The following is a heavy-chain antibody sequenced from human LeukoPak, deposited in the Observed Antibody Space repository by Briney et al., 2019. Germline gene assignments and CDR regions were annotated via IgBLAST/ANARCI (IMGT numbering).Heavy chain of an antibody. CDR2: ISSSGSTI. Sequence: GGSLRLSCAASGFTFSSYEMNWVRQAPGKGLEWVSYISSSGSTIYYADSVKGRFTISRDNAKNSLYLQMNSLRAEDTALYYCAKVYDYGDYVAAFDIWGQGTMVTVSS. D-gene: IGHD4-17*01. J-gene: IGHJ3*02. CDR1: GFTFSSYE. V-gene: IGHV3-48*03. CDR3: AKVYDYGDYVAAFDI.